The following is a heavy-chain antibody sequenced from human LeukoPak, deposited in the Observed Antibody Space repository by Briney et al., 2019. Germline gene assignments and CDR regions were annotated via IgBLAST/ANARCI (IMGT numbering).Heavy chain of an antibody. Sequence: GGSLRLSCAASGFTFSNAWVSWVRQAPGKGLEWVSVIYSGGSTYYADSVKGRFTISRDNSKNTLYLQMNSLRAEDTAVYYCARRHHGYGDPSRDYWGQGILVTVSS. CDR2: IYSGGST. D-gene: IGHD4-17*01. J-gene: IGHJ4*02. V-gene: IGHV3-53*01. CDR3: ARRHHGYGDPSRDY. CDR1: GFTFSNAW.